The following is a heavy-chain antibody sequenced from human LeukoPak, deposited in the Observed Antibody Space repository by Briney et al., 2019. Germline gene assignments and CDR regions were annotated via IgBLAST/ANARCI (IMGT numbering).Heavy chain of an antibody. J-gene: IGHJ4*02. CDR1: GYSISSGYY. Sequence: PSETLSLTCTVSGYSISSGYYWGWIRQPPGKGLEWIGSIYHSGRTYYNPSLKSRVTISVDTSKNQFSLKLSSVTAADTAVYYCARRTYKWESSWGIDYWGQGTLVTVSS. CDR3: ARRTYKWESSWGIDY. D-gene: IGHD1-26*01. V-gene: IGHV4-38-2*02. CDR2: IYHSGRT.